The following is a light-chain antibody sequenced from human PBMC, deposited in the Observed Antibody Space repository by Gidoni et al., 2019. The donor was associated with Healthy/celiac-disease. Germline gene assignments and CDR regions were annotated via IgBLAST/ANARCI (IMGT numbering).Light chain of an antibody. CDR1: ELGRKS. CDR3: QAWDSGTVI. V-gene: IGLV3-1*01. CDR2: EDK. Sequence: SYELTQPTSVSVSPGQTATITCSGNELGRKSASWYQQKTGQSPVLLRFEDKKRPSGIPERFSGSTSGNTATLTISGTQDIDEADYFCQAWDSGTVIFGGGTKLTVL. J-gene: IGLJ2*01.